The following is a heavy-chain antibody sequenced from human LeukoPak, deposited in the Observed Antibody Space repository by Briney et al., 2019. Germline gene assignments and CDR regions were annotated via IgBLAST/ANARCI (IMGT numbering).Heavy chain of an antibody. CDR1: GYTFTSYG. CDR2: ISAYNGNT. Sequence: ASVKVSCKASGYTFTSYGISWGRQAPGQGLEWMGWISAYNGNTNYAQKLQGKVTITTDTSTSTAYMELRSLRSDDTAVYYCARDTMRVYSSSWYGPGARNNWFDPWGQGTLVTVSS. D-gene: IGHD6-13*01. CDR3: ARDTMRVYSSSWYGPGARNNWFDP. V-gene: IGHV1-18*01. J-gene: IGHJ5*02.